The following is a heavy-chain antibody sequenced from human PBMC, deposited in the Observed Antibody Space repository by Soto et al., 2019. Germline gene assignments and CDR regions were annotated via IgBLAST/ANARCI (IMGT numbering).Heavy chain of an antibody. Sequence: GGSLRLSCTASGFTFSSYWMHWVRQAPGKGLVWVARIKGDGSSTGYADAVEGRITISRDNAKNTLYLQMNSLRAEDTAVFYCGREISAAVTHWGQGTLVTVSS. CDR3: GREISAAVTH. V-gene: IGHV3-74*01. D-gene: IGHD6-13*01. CDR1: GFTFSSYW. J-gene: IGHJ4*02. CDR2: IKGDGSST.